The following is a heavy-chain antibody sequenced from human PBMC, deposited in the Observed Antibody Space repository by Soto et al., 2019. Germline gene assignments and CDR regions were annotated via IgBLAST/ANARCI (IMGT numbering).Heavy chain of an antibody. J-gene: IGHJ3*02. D-gene: IGHD3-10*01. CDR2: MNTNSGNT. CDR3: ARGINYYDSGDDAFDI. Sequence: QVQLVQSGAEVKKPGASVKVSCKASGYTFTSYDINWVRQATGQGLEWMGWMNTNSGNTGYAQKFQGRVTMNRNTSISTAYMELSSLRSEDTAVYYCARGINYYDSGDDAFDIWGQGTMVTVSS. CDR1: GYTFTSYD. V-gene: IGHV1-8*01.